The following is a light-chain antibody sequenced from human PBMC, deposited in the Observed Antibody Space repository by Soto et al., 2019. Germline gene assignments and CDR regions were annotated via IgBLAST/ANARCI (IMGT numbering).Light chain of an antibody. Sequence: DIQLYQSPSFLSATVGDRVTITCRASQGISSYLSWYQQKPGKAPKILIYAASTLQTGVPSRFSGSGSGTDFTLTISSLQPEDFATYYCQQANSFPITFGQGTRLEIK. CDR3: QQANSFPIT. CDR1: QGISSY. J-gene: IGKJ5*01. CDR2: AAS. V-gene: IGKV1-9*01.